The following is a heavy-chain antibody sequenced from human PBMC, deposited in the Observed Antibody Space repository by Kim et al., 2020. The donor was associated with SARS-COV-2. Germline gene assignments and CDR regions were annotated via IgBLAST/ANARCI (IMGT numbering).Heavy chain of an antibody. J-gene: IGHJ4*02. Sequence: GGYLRLSCAASGFIFSNYWMAWVRQAPGKGLEWVANIKRDGSEKYYVDSVKGRFTISRDNANNSVYLHMNSLRADDTAVYYCNVDYGDSWGQGTLVTVSS. CDR2: IKRDGSEK. CDR3: NVDYGDS. V-gene: IGHV3-7*03. CDR1: GFIFSNYW.